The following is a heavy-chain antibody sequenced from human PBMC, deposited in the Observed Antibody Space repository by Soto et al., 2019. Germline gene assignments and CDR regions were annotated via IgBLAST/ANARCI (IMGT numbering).Heavy chain of an antibody. V-gene: IGHV4-34*01. J-gene: IGHJ4*02. Sequence: PSETLSLTCAVYGGSFSGYYWSWIRQPPGKGLEWIGEINHSGSTNYNPSLKSRVTISVDTSKNQFSLKLSSVTAADTAVYYCARASHCTNGVCYKRGQTDYWGQGTLVTVSS. CDR3: ARASHCTNGVCYKRGQTDY. CDR1: GGSFSGYY. CDR2: INHSGST. D-gene: IGHD2-8*01.